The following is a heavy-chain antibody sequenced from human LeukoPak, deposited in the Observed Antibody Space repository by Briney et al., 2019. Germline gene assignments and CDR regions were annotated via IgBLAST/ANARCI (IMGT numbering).Heavy chain of an antibody. Sequence: PGGSLRLSCAASGFSFSSYAMTWVRQAPGKGLEWVSAISNSGGGTYYADSVKGRFTISRDNSKNTLYLQMNSLRGDDTAVYYCAKYQVGASCFDYWGQGTLVTVSS. CDR3: AKYQVGASCFDY. V-gene: IGHV3-23*01. CDR1: GFSFSSYA. CDR2: ISNSGGGT. J-gene: IGHJ4*02. D-gene: IGHD1-26*01.